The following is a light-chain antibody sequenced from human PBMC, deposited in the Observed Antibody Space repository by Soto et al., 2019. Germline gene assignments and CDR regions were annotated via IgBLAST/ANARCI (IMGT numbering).Light chain of an antibody. CDR1: QSLLYSNGYNY. V-gene: IGKV2-28*01. CDR3: LQAVQIPHT. Sequence: DIAMTQSPLSLPVTPGEPASISCRSSQSLLYSNGYNYLHWYLQKPGQSPQLLIYLGSNRASGVPDRFSGSGSGTDFTLKISRVEAEDVGFYYCLQAVQIPHTFGQGTKLEIK. J-gene: IGKJ2*01. CDR2: LGS.